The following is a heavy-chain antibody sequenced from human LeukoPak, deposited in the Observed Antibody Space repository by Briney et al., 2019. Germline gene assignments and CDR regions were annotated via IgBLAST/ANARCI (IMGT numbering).Heavy chain of an antibody. Sequence: SGTLSLTCTVSGGSISSYYWSWIRQPPGKGLEWIGYVYYSGSTNYNPSLKSRVTISVDTSKKQFSLKLSSVTAADTAVYYCARGSDTGPAFDYWGQGTLVTVSS. J-gene: IGHJ4*02. CDR3: ARGSDTGPAFDY. V-gene: IGHV4-59*01. CDR1: GGSISSYY. CDR2: VYYSGST. D-gene: IGHD5-18*01.